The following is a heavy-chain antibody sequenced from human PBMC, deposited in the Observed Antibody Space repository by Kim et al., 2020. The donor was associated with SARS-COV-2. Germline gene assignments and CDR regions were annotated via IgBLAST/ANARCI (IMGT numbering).Heavy chain of an antibody. J-gene: IGHJ4*02. D-gene: IGHD3-22*01. CDR3: ARECGYDSSGYYFDY. CDR1: GFTVSSNY. Sequence: GGSLRLSCAASGFTVSSNYMSWVRQAPGKGLEWVSVIYSGGSTYYADSVKGRFTISRDNSKNTLYLQMNSLRAEDTAVYYCARECGYDSSGYYFDYWGQESLVTGSS. CDR2: IYSGGST. V-gene: IGHV3-66*01.